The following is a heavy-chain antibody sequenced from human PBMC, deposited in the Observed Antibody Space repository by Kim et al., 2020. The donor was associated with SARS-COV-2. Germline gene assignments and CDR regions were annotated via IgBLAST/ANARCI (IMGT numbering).Heavy chain of an antibody. Sequence: GASLKISCKGSGYSFTSYWIGWVRQMPGKGLEWMGIIYPGDSDTRYSPSFQGQVTISADKSISTAYLQWSSLKASDTAMYYCARGGSSSWYGAEYFQHWGQGTLVTVSS. V-gene: IGHV5-51*01. CDR3: ARGGSSSWYGAEYFQH. D-gene: IGHD6-13*01. J-gene: IGHJ1*01. CDR1: GYSFTSYW. CDR2: IYPGDSDT.